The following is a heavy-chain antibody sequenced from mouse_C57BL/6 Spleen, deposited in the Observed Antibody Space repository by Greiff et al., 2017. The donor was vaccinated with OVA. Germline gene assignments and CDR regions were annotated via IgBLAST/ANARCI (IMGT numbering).Heavy chain of an antibody. V-gene: IGHV1-69*01. Sequence: VQLQQPGAELVMPGASVKLSCTASGYTFTSYWMHWVKQRPGQGLEWIGEIDPSDSYTNYNQKFKGKSTLTVDKSSSTAYMQPSSLTSEDSAVYYCAKGSSGGADYWGQGTSVTVSS. J-gene: IGHJ4*01. D-gene: IGHD3-2*02. CDR1: GYTFTSYW. CDR2: IDPSDSYT. CDR3: AKGSSGGADY.